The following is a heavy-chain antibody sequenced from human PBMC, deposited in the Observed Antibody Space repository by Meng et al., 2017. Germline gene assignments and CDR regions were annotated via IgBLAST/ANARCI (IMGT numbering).Heavy chain of an antibody. CDR2: IIPIFGTA. J-gene: IGHJ4*02. Sequence: SVKVSCKASGGTFSSYVITWVRQAPGQGLEWMGGIIPIFGTANYAQKFQGRVTITADESTSTAYMELSSLRSEDTAVYYCARVGMDFWSGPNDYWGQGTLVTVSS. CDR1: GGTFSSYV. CDR3: ARVGMDFWSGPNDY. V-gene: IGHV1-69*13. D-gene: IGHD3-3*01.